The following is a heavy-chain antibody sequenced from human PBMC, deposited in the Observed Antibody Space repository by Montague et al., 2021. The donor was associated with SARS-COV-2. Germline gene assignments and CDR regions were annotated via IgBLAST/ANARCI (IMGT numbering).Heavy chain of an antibody. CDR1: GGSISSYY. D-gene: IGHD1-20*01. CDR2: IFHSGIT. Sequence: SETLSLTCSVSGGSISSYYWSWIRQSPGKGLEWIGYIFHSGITDYNPSLKSRVTISVDMSKNQFSLQLNPVTAADSAVYYCARTEYNWSDWFDPWGQGTLVTVSS. J-gene: IGHJ5*02. V-gene: IGHV4-59*13. CDR3: ARTEYNWSDWFDP.